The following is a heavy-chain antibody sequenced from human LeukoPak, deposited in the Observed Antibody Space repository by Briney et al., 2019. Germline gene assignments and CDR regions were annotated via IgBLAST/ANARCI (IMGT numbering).Heavy chain of an antibody. D-gene: IGHD2-8*01. CDR2: IYHSGST. V-gene: IGHV4-38-2*02. J-gene: IGHJ4*02. CDR1: GYSLSSGHY. Sequence: SETLSLTCGVSGYSLSSGHYWGWIRQPPGKGLEWIGSIYHSGSTHYNPSLKSRVITSVDTSKNQFSLKLTSVTAADTAVYYCATDNGGRFDYWGQGTLVTVSS. CDR3: ATDNGGRFDY.